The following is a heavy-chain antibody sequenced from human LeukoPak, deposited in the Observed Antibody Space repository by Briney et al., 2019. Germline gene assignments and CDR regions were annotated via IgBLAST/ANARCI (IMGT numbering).Heavy chain of an antibody. V-gene: IGHV1-69*04. CDR2: IIPILGIA. J-gene: IGHJ4*02. CDR3: ARELPYGGNSDY. Sequence: SVKVSCKASGGTFSSYAISWVRQAPGQGLEWMGRIIPILGIANYAQKFQGRATITADKSTSTAYMELSSLRSEDTAVYYCARELPYGGNSDYWGQGTLVTVSS. D-gene: IGHD4-23*01. CDR1: GGTFSSYA.